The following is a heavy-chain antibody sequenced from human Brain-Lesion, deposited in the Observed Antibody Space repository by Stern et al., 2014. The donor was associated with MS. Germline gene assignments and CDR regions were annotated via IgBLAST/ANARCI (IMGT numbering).Heavy chain of an antibody. D-gene: IGHD2-15*01. V-gene: IGHV3-7*01. Sequence: VQLLQPGGGLVQPGGPLGPPFAASGFTFSGYWMNGVPQAPGKGLEWVANIKEDGSETYYVDSVKGRFTISRDNAKNSLYLQMNSLRAEDTAVYYCARGSDTWGQGTLVTVSS. J-gene: IGHJ5*02. CDR2: IKEDGSET. CDR1: GFTFSGYW. CDR3: ARGSDT.